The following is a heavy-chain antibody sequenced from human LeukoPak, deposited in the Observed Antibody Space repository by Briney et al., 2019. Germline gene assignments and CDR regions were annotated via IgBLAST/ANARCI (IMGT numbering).Heavy chain of an antibody. J-gene: IGHJ3*02. CDR2: IYYGGST. V-gene: IGHV4-59*01. CDR1: GGSFSGYY. D-gene: IGHD6-19*01. CDR3: ARSPRAVAETGAFDI. Sequence: SETLSLTCAVYGGSFSGYYWSWIRQPPGKGLEWIGYIYYGGSTNYNPSLKSRVTISVDTSKNQFSLKLSSVTAADTAVYYCARSPRAVAETGAFDIWGQGTMVTVSS.